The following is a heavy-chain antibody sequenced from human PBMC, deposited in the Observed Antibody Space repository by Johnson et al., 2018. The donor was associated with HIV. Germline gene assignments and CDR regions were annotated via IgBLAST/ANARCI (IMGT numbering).Heavy chain of an antibody. CDR3: ARSEYSSSWSNAFDI. V-gene: IGHV3-11*04. D-gene: IGHD6-13*01. Sequence: QVQLVETGGGLIQPGGSLRLSCAASGFTFSDYYMSWIRQAPGKGLEWVSYISSSGSTIYYADSVKGRFTISRDNAKNSVYLQMNSLRAEDTAVYNCARSEYSSSWSNAFDIWGQGTMVTVSS. CDR2: ISSSGSTI. CDR1: GFTFSDYY. J-gene: IGHJ3*02.